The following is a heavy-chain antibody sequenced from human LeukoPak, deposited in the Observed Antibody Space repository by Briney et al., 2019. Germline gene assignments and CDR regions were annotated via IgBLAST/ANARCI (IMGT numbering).Heavy chain of an antibody. CDR3: ARASRGGAFDI. V-gene: IGHV1-2*02. CDR2: INANNGGT. Sequence: GASVKVSCKTSGYTFTGYYLHWVRQAPGQGLEWMGWINANNGGTNYAQKFQGRVTMTRDTSISTAYMELSRLRSDDTAVYYCARASRGGAFDIWGQGTMVTVSS. J-gene: IGHJ3*02. CDR1: GYTFTGYY. D-gene: IGHD2-15*01.